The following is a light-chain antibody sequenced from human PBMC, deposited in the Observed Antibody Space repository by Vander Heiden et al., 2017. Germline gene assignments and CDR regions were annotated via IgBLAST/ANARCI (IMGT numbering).Light chain of an antibody. V-gene: IGLV2-8*01. CDR1: SSDVGGYKY. Sequence: QSALTQPPSASGSPGQSATVSCTGTSSDVGGYKYVSWYQQHPGKAPTLMIYEVTKRPSGVPDRFFGSESGNTASLTVYGLQAEDEADYYCISYAGSNNLVFGGGTKLTVL. CDR3: ISYAGSNNLV. CDR2: EVT. J-gene: IGLJ2*01.